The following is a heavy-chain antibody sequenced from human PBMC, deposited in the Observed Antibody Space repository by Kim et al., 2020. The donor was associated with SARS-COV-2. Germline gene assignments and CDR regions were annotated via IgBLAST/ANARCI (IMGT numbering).Heavy chain of an antibody. Sequence: TTEYAASVKGRFTISRDDSKNSLYLQMSSLKTEDTAVYYCARVGGNGMDVWGQGTTVTVSS. D-gene: IGHD3-10*01. J-gene: IGHJ6*02. CDR2: TT. V-gene: IGHV3-72*01. CDR3: ARVGGNGMDV.